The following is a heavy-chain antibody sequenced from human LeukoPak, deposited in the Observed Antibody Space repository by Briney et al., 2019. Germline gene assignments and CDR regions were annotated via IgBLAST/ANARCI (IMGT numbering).Heavy chain of an antibody. D-gene: IGHD3-10*01. Sequence: PSETLSLTCAVYGGSFSGYYWSWIRQPPGKGLEWIGEINHSGSTNYNPSLKSRVTISVDTSKNQFSLKLSSVTAADTAVYYCARSPYGSGSFDYWGQGTLATVSS. J-gene: IGHJ4*02. CDR1: GGSFSGYY. CDR2: INHSGST. V-gene: IGHV4-34*01. CDR3: ARSPYGSGSFDY.